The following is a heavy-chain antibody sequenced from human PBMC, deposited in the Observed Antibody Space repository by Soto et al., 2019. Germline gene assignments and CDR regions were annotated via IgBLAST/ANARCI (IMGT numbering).Heavy chain of an antibody. J-gene: IGHJ6*02. CDR3: ARGAHYDFWSIDYYYYGMDV. CDR2: IYYSGST. Sequence: LSLTCTVSGGSIISYYWSWIRQPPGKGLEWIGYIYYSGSTNYNPSLKSRVTISVDTSKNQFSLKLSSVTAADTAVYYCARGAHYDFWSIDYYYYGMDVWGQGTTVTVSS. D-gene: IGHD3-3*01. V-gene: IGHV4-59*01. CDR1: GGSIISYY.